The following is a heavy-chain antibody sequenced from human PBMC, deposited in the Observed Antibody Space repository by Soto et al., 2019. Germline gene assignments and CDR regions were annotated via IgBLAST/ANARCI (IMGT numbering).Heavy chain of an antibody. CDR1: GYTFTSYG. J-gene: IGHJ4*02. Sequence: QVQLVQSGAEVKKPGSSVKVSCKASGYTFTSYGISWVRQAPGQGLEWMGWISAYNGNTNYAQKLQGRVTMTTNTSTSTAYMELRSLRSDDTAVYYCARDYCSGGSCYGPLDYWGQGTLVTVSS. CDR2: ISAYNGNT. V-gene: IGHV1-18*01. CDR3: ARDYCSGGSCYGPLDY. D-gene: IGHD2-15*01.